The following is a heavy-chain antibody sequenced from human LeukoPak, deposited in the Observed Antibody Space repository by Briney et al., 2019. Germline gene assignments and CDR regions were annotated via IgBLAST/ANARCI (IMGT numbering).Heavy chain of an antibody. V-gene: IGHV3-7*01. J-gene: IGHJ4*02. CDR2: IKEDGSEK. CDR1: GFTFSNYW. Sequence: GGSLTLSCAASGFTFSNYWMSWVRQAPGKGLEWVANIKEDGSEKYYVDSVKGRFTISRDNARNSLYLQMNSLRAGDTAVYYCASGRQLGYWGQGTLATVSS. CDR3: ASGRQLGY. D-gene: IGHD6-13*01.